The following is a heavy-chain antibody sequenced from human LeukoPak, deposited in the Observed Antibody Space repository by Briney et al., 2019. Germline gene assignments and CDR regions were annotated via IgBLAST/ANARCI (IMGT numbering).Heavy chain of an antibody. Sequence: SETLSLTCTVSGGSISSSSYYWGWIRQPPGKGLEWIGSIYYSGSTYYNPSLKSRVTISVDTSKNQFSLKLSSVTAADTAVYYCARPPNQEYSSSVNWFDPWGQGTLVTVSS. CDR1: GGSISSSSYY. V-gene: IGHV4-39*01. D-gene: IGHD6-13*01. CDR2: IYYSGST. CDR3: ARPPNQEYSSSVNWFDP. J-gene: IGHJ5*02.